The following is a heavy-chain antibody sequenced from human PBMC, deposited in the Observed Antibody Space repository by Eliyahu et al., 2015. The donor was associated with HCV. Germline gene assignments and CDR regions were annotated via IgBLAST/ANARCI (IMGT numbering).Heavy chain of an antibody. Sequence: QVQLQESGPGLVKPSETLSLTCTVSGGSIXTYYWSWIRQPPGKGLEWIGYIHYSGXTNYNPSLKSRVTISLDTSKNQFSLNLTSVTAADTAMYYCASGGGGIAVTGTGGWFDPWGQGTLVTVSS. CDR2: IHYSGXT. CDR1: GGSIXTYY. D-gene: IGHD6-19*01. J-gene: IGHJ5*02. CDR3: ASGGGGIAVTGTGGWFDP. V-gene: IGHV4-59*01.